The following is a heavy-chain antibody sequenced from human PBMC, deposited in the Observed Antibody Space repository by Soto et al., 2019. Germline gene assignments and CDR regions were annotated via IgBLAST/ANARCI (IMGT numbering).Heavy chain of an antibody. CDR2: IYPGDSET. CDR1: GYTFSNFW. Sequence: GDSLKISCQCSGYTFSNFWIAWVRQLPGKGLEYMGIIYPGDSETRYSPSFQGQVTISADKSISTAYLQWSSLKASDTAMYYCARLFGSNTGSYPDPYWGQGTLVTVSS. D-gene: IGHD1-26*01. V-gene: IGHV5-51*01. CDR3: ARLFGSNTGSYPDPY. J-gene: IGHJ4*02.